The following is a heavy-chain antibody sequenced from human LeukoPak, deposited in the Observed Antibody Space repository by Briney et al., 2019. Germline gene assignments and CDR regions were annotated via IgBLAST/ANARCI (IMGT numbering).Heavy chain of an antibody. D-gene: IGHD5-18*01. CDR1: GFTFSSYG. Sequence: PGGSLRLSCAASGFTFSSYGMHWVRQAPGKGLEWVAVISYDGSNKYYADSVKGRFTISRDNSKNTLYLQMNSLRAEDTAVYYCAGQSSGYSYGNYYYYGMDVWGQGTTVTVSS. V-gene: IGHV3-30*03. J-gene: IGHJ6*02. CDR2: ISYDGSNK. CDR3: AGQSSGYSYGNYYYYGMDV.